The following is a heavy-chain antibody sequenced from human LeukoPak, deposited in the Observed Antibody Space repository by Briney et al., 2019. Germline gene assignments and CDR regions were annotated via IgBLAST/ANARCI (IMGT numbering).Heavy chain of an antibody. CDR1: GFTFSNYA. CDR2: ISAAGGST. J-gene: IGHJ4*02. V-gene: IGHV3-23*01. CDR3: ARDRSGGNYATFEY. D-gene: IGHD1-26*01. Sequence: GGSLRLSCAASGFTFSNYAISWVRQAPGGGLEWVLAISAAGGSTYYADSVKGRFTFSRDNAKNTLYVQMNSLRAEDTAVYYCARDRSGGNYATFEYWGQGTLVTVSS.